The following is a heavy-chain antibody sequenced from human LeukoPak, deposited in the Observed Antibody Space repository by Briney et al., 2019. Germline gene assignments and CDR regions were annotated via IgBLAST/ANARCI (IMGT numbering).Heavy chain of an antibody. CDR3: ATDLPSSSRWSNDW. V-gene: IGHV3-53*01. D-gene: IGHD6-13*01. CDR2: IYSGGAT. Sequence: GGSLRLSCAASGFTVSTSYMSWVRQAPGKGLEWVSVIYSGGATHYADSVKGRFTISRDNSKNTLYFQMNNLKPEDTAVYYCATDLPSSSRWSNDWWGQGTQVTVSS. CDR1: GFTVSTSY. J-gene: IGHJ4*02.